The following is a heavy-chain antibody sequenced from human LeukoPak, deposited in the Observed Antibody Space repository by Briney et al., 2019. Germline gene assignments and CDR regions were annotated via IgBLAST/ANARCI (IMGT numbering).Heavy chain of an antibody. J-gene: IGHJ4*02. D-gene: IGHD6-13*01. CDR1: GFTFSSYA. V-gene: IGHV3-64*01. CDR2: ISTNGGST. Sequence: GGSLRLSCAASGFTFSSYAMYWVRQAPGEGLEYVSAISTNGGSTYYANSVKGRFTISRDNSKNTLYLQMGSLRAEDMAVYYCAGGSSWYRGIDYWGQGTLVTVSS. CDR3: AGGSSWYRGIDY.